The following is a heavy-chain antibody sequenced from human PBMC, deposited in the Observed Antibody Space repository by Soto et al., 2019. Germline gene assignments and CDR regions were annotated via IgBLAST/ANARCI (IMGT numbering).Heavy chain of an antibody. V-gene: IGHV1-2*04. D-gene: IGHD6-13*01. Sequence: GASVKVSCKASGYTFTGYYMHWVRQAPGQGLEWMGWINPNSGGTNYAQKFQGWVTMTRDTSISTAYMELSRLRSDDPAVYYCARGRGSSSWYGGGYYGMDVWGEGTTFTGSS. J-gene: IGHJ6*04. CDR3: ARGRGSSSWYGGGYYGMDV. CDR1: GYTFTGYY. CDR2: INPNSGGT.